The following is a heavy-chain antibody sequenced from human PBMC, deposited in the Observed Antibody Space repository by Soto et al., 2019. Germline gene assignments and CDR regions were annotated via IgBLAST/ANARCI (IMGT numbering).Heavy chain of an antibody. J-gene: IGHJ6*02. CDR1: GYTFTSYA. Sequence: ASVRVSCKASGYTFTSYAMHWVRQAPGQRLEWMGWINAGNGNTKYSQKFQGRVTITRDTSASTAYMELSSLRSEDTAVYYCAREIQYYYDSSGYAWLYGMDVWGQGTTVTVSS. D-gene: IGHD3-22*01. CDR2: INAGNGNT. V-gene: IGHV1-3*01. CDR3: AREIQYYYDSSGYAWLYGMDV.